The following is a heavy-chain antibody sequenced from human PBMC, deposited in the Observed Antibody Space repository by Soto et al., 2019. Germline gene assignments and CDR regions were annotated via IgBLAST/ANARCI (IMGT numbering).Heavy chain of an antibody. CDR1: GYTFTSYG. V-gene: IGHV1-2*04. J-gene: IGHJ5*02. CDR2: TNPNSGGT. CDR3: ARVRDPGGWFDP. Sequence: GASVKVSCKASGYTFTSYGMRWVRQAPGQGLEWMGWTNPNSGGTNYAQKFQGWVTMTRDTSISTAYMELSRLRSDDTAVYYCARVRDPGGWFDPWGQGTLVTVSS. D-gene: IGHD3-10*01.